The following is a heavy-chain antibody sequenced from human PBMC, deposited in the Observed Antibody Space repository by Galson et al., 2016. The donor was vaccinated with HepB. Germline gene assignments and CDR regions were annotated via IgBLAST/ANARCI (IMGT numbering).Heavy chain of an antibody. CDR2: IYYTGST. Sequence: SETLSLTCTVSGVSDSSYYWSWIRQPPGKGLEWIGYIYYTGSTDSKSSLKSRVTMSVDTSKNQFSLRLSSVTAADTAVYYCAALGAGIDYWGQGTLVTVSS. CDR3: AALGAGIDY. D-gene: IGHD3-16*01. J-gene: IGHJ4*02. CDR1: GVSDSSYY. V-gene: IGHV4-59*02.